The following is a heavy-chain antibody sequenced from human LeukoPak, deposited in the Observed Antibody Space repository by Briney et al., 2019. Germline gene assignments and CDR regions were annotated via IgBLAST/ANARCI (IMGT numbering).Heavy chain of an antibody. CDR3: ARSHDYSNYPGMDV. V-gene: IGHV3-30-3*01. CDR1: GFTFSSYG. D-gene: IGHD4-11*01. CDR2: ISYDGSSK. J-gene: IGHJ6*02. Sequence: GGALMLSCAASGFTFSSYGMHWVRQAPGKGLEWVAVISYDGSSKYYADSVKGRFTISRDNSKNTLSLQMNSLRAEDTAVFYCARSHDYSNYPGMDVWGLGTTVTVSS.